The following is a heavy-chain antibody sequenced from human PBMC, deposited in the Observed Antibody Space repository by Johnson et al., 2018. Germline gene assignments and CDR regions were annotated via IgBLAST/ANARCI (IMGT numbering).Heavy chain of an antibody. CDR1: GFTFDDYA. CDR2: ISWNSGSI. D-gene: IGHD3-22*01. Sequence: VQLVQSGGGLVQPGRSLRLSCAASGFTFDDYAMHWVRQAPGKGLAWVSGISWNSGSIGYADSVRGRFTISRDNAKNFLYLQMNSLRPEDTALYYCVKDYRYYYDSSGYLDDAFDIWGQGTMVTVSS. V-gene: IGHV3-9*01. CDR3: VKDYRYYYDSSGYLDDAFDI. J-gene: IGHJ3*02.